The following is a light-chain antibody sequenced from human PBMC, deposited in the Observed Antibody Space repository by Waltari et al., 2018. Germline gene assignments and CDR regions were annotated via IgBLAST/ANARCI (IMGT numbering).Light chain of an antibody. CDR2: EVN. Sequence: QSALTQPASVSGSPEKSITISCPGTSSDVESYNLVHWYQHHPGKAPKRMIAEVNERPSGGSIRFSGSKSGNTGYLTISGLQAEDEAYYYCCSYAGSNTVLVGGGTKLTVL. V-gene: IGLV2-23*02. J-gene: IGLJ2*01. CDR1: SSDVESYNL. CDR3: CSYAGSNTVL.